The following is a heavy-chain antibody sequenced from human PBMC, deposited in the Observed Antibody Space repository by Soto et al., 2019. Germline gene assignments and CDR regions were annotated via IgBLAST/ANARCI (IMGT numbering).Heavy chain of an antibody. J-gene: IGHJ4*02. D-gene: IGHD2-2*01. CDR1: GFTFSSYG. V-gene: IGHV3-33*01. CDR2: IWYDGSNK. CDR3: ARDLRVKGGPAAMFDY. Sequence: QVQLVESGGGVVQPGRSLRLSCAASGFTFSSYGMHWVRQAPGKGLEWVAVIWYDGSNKYYADSVKGRFTIYRDNSKNTLYLQMNSLRAEDTAVYYCARDLRVKGGPAAMFDYWGQGTLVTVSS.